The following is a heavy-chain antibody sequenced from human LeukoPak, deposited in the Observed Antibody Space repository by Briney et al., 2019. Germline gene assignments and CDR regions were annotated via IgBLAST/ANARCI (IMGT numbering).Heavy chain of an antibody. D-gene: IGHD2-15*01. Sequence: KVSCKASGGTFSSYAISWVRQAPGQGLEWMGRIIPIFTTTNYAQKLQGRVTITTDEYTSTAYMEMSSLRSEDTALYYCATVTCSGGSCYKDSWGQGTLITVSS. V-gene: IGHV1-69*05. J-gene: IGHJ4*02. CDR3: ATVTCSGGSCYKDS. CDR1: GGTFSSYA. CDR2: IIPIFTTT.